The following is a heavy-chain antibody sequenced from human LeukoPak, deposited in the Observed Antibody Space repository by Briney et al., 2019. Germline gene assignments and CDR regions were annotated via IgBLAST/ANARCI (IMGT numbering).Heavy chain of an antibody. CDR3: ARDRAWNYFDY. J-gene: IGHJ4*02. CDR1: EFTFSRHG. V-gene: IGHV3-30*03. CDR2: ISNDGSRK. D-gene: IGHD3-3*01. Sequence: GGSLRLSCAPSEFTFSRHGMHWVRQAPGKGLEWVAIISNDGSRKYYAHSVGGRFTISRDNSKNTLYLQMDSLRAEDTAVYYCARDRAWNYFDYWGQGTLVTVSS.